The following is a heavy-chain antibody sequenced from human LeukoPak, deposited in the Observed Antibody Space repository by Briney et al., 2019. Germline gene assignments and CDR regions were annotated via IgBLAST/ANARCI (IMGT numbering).Heavy chain of an antibody. D-gene: IGHD2-2*01. Sequence: SETLSLTCTVSGGSISSYYWSWIRQPAGKGLEWIGRIYTSGSTNYTPSLKSRVTMSVDTSKNQFSLKLSSVTAADTAVYYCARVRGYCSSTSCSYYMDVWGKGTTVTVSS. J-gene: IGHJ6*03. CDR2: IYTSGST. CDR3: ARVRGYCSSTSCSYYMDV. CDR1: GGSISSYY. V-gene: IGHV4-4*07.